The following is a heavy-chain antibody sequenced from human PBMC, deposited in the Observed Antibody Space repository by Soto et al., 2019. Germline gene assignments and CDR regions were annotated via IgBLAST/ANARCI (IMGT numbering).Heavy chain of an antibody. CDR2: IIPIFGTA. J-gene: IGHJ6*02. V-gene: IGHV1-69*13. D-gene: IGHD6-13*01. CDR1: GGTFSSYA. Sequence: WASVKVSCKASGGTFSSYAISWVRQAPGQGLEWMGGIIPIFGTANYAQKFQGRVTITADESTSTAYMELSSLRSEDTAVYYCARFPGIAAAGNYYYYYGMDVWGQGTTVTVSS. CDR3: ARFPGIAAAGNYYYYYGMDV.